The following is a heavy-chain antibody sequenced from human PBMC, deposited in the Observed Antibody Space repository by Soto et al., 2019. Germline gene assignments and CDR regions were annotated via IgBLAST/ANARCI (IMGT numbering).Heavy chain of an antibody. D-gene: IGHD3-16*01. Sequence: PGGSLRLSCAASGFTFSRFAMSWVRQAPGKGLEWVSGITGDGRNTYYANSMEGRFTVSRDNSKDTLYLQMNSLGADDTAVYYCAKGRPSLGGTGRGAMDVWGQGTTVTV. CDR2: ITGDGRNT. V-gene: IGHV3-23*01. J-gene: IGHJ6*02. CDR1: GFTFSRFA. CDR3: AKGRPSLGGTGRGAMDV.